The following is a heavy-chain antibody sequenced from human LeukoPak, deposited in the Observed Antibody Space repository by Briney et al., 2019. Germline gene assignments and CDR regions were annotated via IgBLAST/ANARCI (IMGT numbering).Heavy chain of an antibody. D-gene: IGHD1-7*01. CDR3: AKHAGITRLTKDY. J-gene: IGHJ4*02. CDR2: ISGSGVIT. CDR1: GFTFSSYG. Sequence: PGRSLRLSCAASGFTFSSYGMSWVRQVPGKGLEWVSGISGSGVITYYADSVKGRFTISRDNSKNTLYLQMDSLRAEDTAVYYCAKHAGITRLTKDYWGQGTLVTVSS. V-gene: IGHV3-23*01.